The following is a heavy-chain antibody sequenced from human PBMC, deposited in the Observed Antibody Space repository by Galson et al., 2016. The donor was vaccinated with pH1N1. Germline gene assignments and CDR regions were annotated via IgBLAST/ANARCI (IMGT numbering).Heavy chain of an antibody. Sequence: SVKVSCKASRGTFSTYSISWVRQTPGQGPEWMGGIIPIFDTTNYAQKFHGRVTMTSDTSTNTVSLELSSLKADDTAVYFCARDLARQHDSWGQGTLVTVSS. CDR2: IIPIFDTT. CDR1: RGTFSTYS. CDR3: ARDLARQHDS. J-gene: IGHJ4*02. V-gene: IGHV1-69*05.